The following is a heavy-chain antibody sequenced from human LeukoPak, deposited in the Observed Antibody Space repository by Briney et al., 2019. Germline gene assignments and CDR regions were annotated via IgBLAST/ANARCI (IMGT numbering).Heavy chain of an antibody. V-gene: IGHV4-59*01. CDR2: IYYSGST. J-gene: IGHJ4*02. CDR3: ARDRGAVAGFDY. Sequence: KTSETLSLTCTVSGGSISGYYWSRIRQPPGKGLEWIGYIYYSGSTNYNPSLKSRVTVSVDTSKNQFSLKLSSVTAADTALYYCARDRGAVAGFDYWGQGTLVTVSS. CDR1: GGSISGYY. D-gene: IGHD6-19*01.